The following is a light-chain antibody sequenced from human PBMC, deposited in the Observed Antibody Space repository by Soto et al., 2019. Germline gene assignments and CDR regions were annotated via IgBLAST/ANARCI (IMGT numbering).Light chain of an antibody. J-gene: IGKJ1*01. CDR3: QQYNSFIWT. CDR1: QSISSW. CDR2: KAS. Sequence: PSTLSASVGDIVTIICRASQSISSWLAWYQQKAGKAPKLLISKASNLDSGVPSRFSGSGSGTEFNLTISSLQPEDFATYYCQQYNSFIWTFGQGTKVDIK. V-gene: IGKV1-5*03.